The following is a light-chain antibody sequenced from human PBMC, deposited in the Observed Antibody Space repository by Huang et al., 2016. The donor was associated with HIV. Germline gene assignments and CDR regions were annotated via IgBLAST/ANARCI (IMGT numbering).Light chain of an antibody. CDR3: QQYYGTPYT. V-gene: IGKV1-NL1*01. J-gene: IGKJ2*01. CDR2: AAS. Sequence: DIQVTQSPSSLSASVGDRVTVTFRTSRGISDSLVWYQQKTGRAPKLLVYAASRLESGVPSRFSGSGAGADFTLTINNLQPEDFATYYCQQYYGTPYTFGQGTKVEIK. CDR1: RGISDS.